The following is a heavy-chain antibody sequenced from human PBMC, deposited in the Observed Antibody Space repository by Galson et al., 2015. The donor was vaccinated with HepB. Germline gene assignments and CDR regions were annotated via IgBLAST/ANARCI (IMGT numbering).Heavy chain of an antibody. CDR1: GYIFLSYG. CDR2: ISGNNGNT. V-gene: IGHV1-18*04. CDR3: ARGQDFWPPDY. J-gene: IGHJ4*02. D-gene: IGHD3-3*01. Sequence: SVKVSCKASGYIFLSYGISWVRQAPGQGLEWMGWISGNNGNTHYAQKFQGRVTMTTDTSTSTAYMELRSLRSDDTAVYYCARGQDFWPPDYWGQGTLVTVSS.